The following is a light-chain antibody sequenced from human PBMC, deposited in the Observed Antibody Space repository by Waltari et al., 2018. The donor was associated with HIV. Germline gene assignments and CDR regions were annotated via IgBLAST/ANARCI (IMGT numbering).Light chain of an antibody. V-gene: IGKV3-20*01. CDR1: QSITTNY. Sequence: EIVLPQSPGTLPWPPGNRATFACRASQSITTNYLAWYQQKPGRAPRLLIYGAFITASGIPDRFSGSGSGTDFTLTISRLEPEDFAVYYCHQYGTSRTFGQGTKVDVK. J-gene: IGKJ1*01. CDR3: HQYGTSRT. CDR2: GAF.